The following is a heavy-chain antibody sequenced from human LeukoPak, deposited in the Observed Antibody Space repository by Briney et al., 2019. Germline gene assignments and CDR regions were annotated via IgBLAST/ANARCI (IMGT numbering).Heavy chain of an antibody. D-gene: IGHD3-10*01. Sequence: SETLSLTCAVYGGSFSGYYWSWIRQPPGKGLEWIGEINHSGSTNYNPSLTSRVTISVDTSKNQFSLKLSSVTAADTAVYYCARRGVRGVYYYYYYMDVWGKGTTVTISS. CDR3: ARRGVRGVYYYYYYMDV. J-gene: IGHJ6*03. CDR1: GGSFSGYY. CDR2: INHSGST. V-gene: IGHV4-34*01.